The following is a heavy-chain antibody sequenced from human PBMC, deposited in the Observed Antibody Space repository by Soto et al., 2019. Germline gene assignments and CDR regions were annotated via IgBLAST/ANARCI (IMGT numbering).Heavy chain of an antibody. CDR2: INAGNGDT. D-gene: IGHD5-12*01. CDR3: ARAISGYVT. J-gene: IGHJ4*02. Sequence: VQLVQSGAEVKKPGASVRISCTASGISYTTYAIHWVRQAPGQGLEWMGWINAGNGDTIYSQRFQGRVTLTTDTSAPTTYLDLSSLRSEDTSIYYCARAISGYVTWGQGTVVTVSS. CDR1: GISYTTYA. V-gene: IGHV1-3*01.